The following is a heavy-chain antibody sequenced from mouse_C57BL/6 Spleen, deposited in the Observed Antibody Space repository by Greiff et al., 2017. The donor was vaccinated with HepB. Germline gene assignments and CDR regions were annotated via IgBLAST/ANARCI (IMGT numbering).Heavy chain of an antibody. J-gene: IGHJ4*01. D-gene: IGHD4-1*01. V-gene: IGHV5-6*01. CDR2: ISSGGSYT. CDR1: GFTFSSYG. Sequence: VQLKESGGDLVKPGGSLKLSCAASGFTFSSYGMSWVRQTPDKRLEWVATISSGGSYTYYPDSVKGRFTISRDNAKNTLYLQMSSLKSEDTAMYYCARHRTGTGNYAMDYWGQGTSVTVSS. CDR3: ARHRTGTGNYAMDY.